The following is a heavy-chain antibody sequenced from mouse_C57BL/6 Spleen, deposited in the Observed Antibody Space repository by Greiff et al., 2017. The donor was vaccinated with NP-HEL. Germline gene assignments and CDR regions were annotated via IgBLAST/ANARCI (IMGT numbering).Heavy chain of an antibody. J-gene: IGHJ2*01. CDR1: GYAFSSSW. V-gene: IGHV1-82*01. D-gene: IGHD3-1*01. CDR3: ARLGSRYDFDY. CDR2: IYPGDGDT. Sequence: VQLKQSGPELVKPGASVKISCKASGYAFSSSWMNWVKQRPGQGLEWIGRIYPGDGDTNYNGKFKGKATLTADKSSSTAYMQLSSLTSEDSAVYFCARLGSRYDFDYWGQGTTLTVSS.